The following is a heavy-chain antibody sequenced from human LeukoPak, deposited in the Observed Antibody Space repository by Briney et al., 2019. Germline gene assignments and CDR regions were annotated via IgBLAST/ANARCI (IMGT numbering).Heavy chain of an antibody. D-gene: IGHD6-19*01. V-gene: IGHV3-21*01. CDR2: ISSSSSYI. J-gene: IGHJ4*02. CDR3: ARDGAVAGLHY. Sequence: GGSLRLSCAASGFTFSSYSMNWVRQAPGKGLDWVSSISSSSSYIYYADSVKGRFTISRDNAKNSLYLQMNSLRAEDTAVYYCARDGAVAGLHYWGQGTLITVSS. CDR1: GFTFSSYS.